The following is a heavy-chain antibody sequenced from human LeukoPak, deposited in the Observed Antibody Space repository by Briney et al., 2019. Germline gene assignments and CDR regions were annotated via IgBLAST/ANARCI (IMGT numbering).Heavy chain of an antibody. CDR2: INQDGSEK. V-gene: IGHV3-7*01. D-gene: IGHD6-13*01. J-gene: IGHJ4*02. CDR3: TRRGAGSWENFDY. CDR1: GFTFSSYW. Sequence: PGGSLRLSCAASGFTFSSYWMSWVRQAPGKGLEWVANINQDGSEKYYVDSVKGRFTISRDNAKNSLYLQMNSLRAEDTAVYYCTRRGAGSWENFDYWGQGTLVTVSS.